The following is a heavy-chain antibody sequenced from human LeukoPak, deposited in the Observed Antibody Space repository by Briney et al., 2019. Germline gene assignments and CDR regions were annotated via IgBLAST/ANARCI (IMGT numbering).Heavy chain of an antibody. CDR1: GGTFSSYA. V-gene: IGHV1-69*05. CDR3: ASSESSSDYYYYYYYMDV. J-gene: IGHJ6*03. D-gene: IGHD6-6*01. CDR2: IIPIFGTA. Sequence: SAKVSCKASGGTFSSYAISWVRQAPGQGLEWMGGIIPIFGTANYAQKFQGRVTITTDESTSTAYMELSSLRSEDTAVYYCASSESSSDYYYYYYYMDVWGKGTTVTVSS.